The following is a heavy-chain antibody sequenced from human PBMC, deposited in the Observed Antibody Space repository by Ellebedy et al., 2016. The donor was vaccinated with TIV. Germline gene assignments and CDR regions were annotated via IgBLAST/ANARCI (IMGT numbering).Heavy chain of an antibody. J-gene: IGHJ6*03. CDR2: INHSGST. Sequence: GSLRLXXAVYAGSFSGYYWTWIRQPPGKGLEWIGEINHSGSTNYNTSLKSRVTISLDTSRNQFSLKLYFVTAADTAAYYCARGNGDFNYFMDVWGKGTTVTVSS. V-gene: IGHV4-34*01. CDR1: AGSFSGYY. D-gene: IGHD4-17*01. CDR3: ARGNGDFNYFMDV.